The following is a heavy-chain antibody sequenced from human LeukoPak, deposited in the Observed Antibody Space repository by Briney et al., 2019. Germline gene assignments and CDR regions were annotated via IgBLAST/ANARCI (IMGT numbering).Heavy chain of an antibody. V-gene: IGHV3-66*01. CDR2: IYTSGIT. CDR3: AKEDAGGTYSFDY. J-gene: IGHJ4*02. Sequence: GGSLRLSCAVSGLTVSGNFMSWVRQAPGKGPEWVSVIYTSGITYYADSVRGRFTISRDNSKNTLYLQMDSPTAEDTAVYYCAKEDAGGTYSFDYWGQGTLVTVSS. CDR1: GLTVSGNF. D-gene: IGHD1-26*01.